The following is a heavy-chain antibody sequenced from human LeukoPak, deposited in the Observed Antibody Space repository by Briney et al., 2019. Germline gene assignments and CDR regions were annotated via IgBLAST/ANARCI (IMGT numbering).Heavy chain of an antibody. V-gene: IGHV3-23*01. J-gene: IGHJ3*02. CDR1: GFTLRTYV. CDR2: ISESGGSP. D-gene: IGHD6-13*01. CDR3: AKIRAAAGTGRSPYDAFDI. Sequence: PGGSLRLSCAASGFTLRTYVMTWVRQAPGKGLEWVSSISESGGSPYYAASVKGRFTISRDNSKNTLYLQMNSLRAEDTAVYYCAKIRAAAGTGRSPYDAFDIWGQGTMVTVSS.